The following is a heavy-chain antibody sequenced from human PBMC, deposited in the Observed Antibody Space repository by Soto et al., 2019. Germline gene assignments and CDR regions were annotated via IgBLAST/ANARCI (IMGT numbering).Heavy chain of an antibody. CDR2: ISSIGGST. J-gene: IGHJ4*02. CDR3: AKDQPPSGY. D-gene: IGHD2-2*01. CDR1: GFTFISYA. Sequence: GGSLRLSCAASGFTFISYAMSWVRQAPGKGLEWVSAISSIGGSTYYAGSEKGRSTISRDNSKNTLCLLMNSLRADATAVYYGAKDQPPSGYWGQGTLVTVSS. V-gene: IGHV3-23*01.